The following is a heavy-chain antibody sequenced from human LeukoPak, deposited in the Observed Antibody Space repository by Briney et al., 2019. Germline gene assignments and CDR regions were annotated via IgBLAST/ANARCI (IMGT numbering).Heavy chain of an antibody. CDR1: GFTLSSYW. J-gene: IGHJ4*02. CDR2: ISSSSSTI. CDR3: ARDLGYSYGFGFGY. D-gene: IGHD5-18*01. V-gene: IGHV3-48*01. Sequence: GGSLRLSCAASGFTLSSYWMSWVRQAPGKGLEWVSYISSSSSTIYYADSVKGRFTISRDNAKNSLYLQMNSLRAEDTAVYYCARDLGYSYGFGFGYWGQGTLVTVSS.